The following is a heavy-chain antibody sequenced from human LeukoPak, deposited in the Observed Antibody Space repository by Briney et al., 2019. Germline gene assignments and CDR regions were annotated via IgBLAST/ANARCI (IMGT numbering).Heavy chain of an antibody. D-gene: IGHD3-22*01. CDR1: GFTFSDYY. CDR3: AKGDTYYYDSSGNTHFDY. J-gene: IGHJ4*02. CDR2: ISSSGSTI. Sequence: GGSLRLSCAASGFTFSDYYMSWVRQAPGKGLEWVSYISSSGSTIYYADSVKGRFTISRHNAKNSLYLQMNSLRAEDTAVYYCAKGDTYYYDSSGNTHFDYWGQGTLVTVSS. V-gene: IGHV3-11*01.